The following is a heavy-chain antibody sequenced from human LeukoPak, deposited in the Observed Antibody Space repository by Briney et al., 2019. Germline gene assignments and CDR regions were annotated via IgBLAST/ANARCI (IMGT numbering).Heavy chain of an antibody. Sequence: GGSLRLSCAASGFTFTNYEMNWVRQAPGKGLEWVSYISSSDSTIYYADSVKGRFTISRDNAKNSLYLQMNSLRVEDTAVYYCARGFLGVADYWGQGTLVTVSS. CDR1: GFTFTNYE. CDR3: ARGFLGVADY. D-gene: IGHD2-21*01. V-gene: IGHV3-48*03. CDR2: ISSSDSTI. J-gene: IGHJ4*01.